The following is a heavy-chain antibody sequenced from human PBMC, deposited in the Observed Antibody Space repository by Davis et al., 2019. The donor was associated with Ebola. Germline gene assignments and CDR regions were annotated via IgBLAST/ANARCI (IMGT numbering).Heavy chain of an antibody. D-gene: IGHD2-8*01. CDR2: IDPSDSYT. V-gene: IGHV5-10-1*01. CDR3: ARQYCTNGVCQTWFDP. CDR1: GYSFTSYW. J-gene: IGHJ5*02. Sequence: GESLKISCKGSGYSFTSYWMSWVRQMPGKGLEWMGRIDPSDSYTNYSPSFQGHVTISADKSISTAYLQWSSLKASDTAMYYCARQYCTNGVCQTWFDPWGQGTLVTVSS.